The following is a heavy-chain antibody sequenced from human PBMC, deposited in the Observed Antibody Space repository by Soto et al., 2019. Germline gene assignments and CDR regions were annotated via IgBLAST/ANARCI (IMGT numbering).Heavy chain of an antibody. V-gene: IGHV4-59*01. J-gene: IGHJ4*02. CDR2: IIYSSGST. CDR1: GDSITGYY. CDR3: ARGNFYYDSLTGFYPGYYFDY. D-gene: IGHD3-9*01. Sequence: NPSETLSLTCSVSGDSITGYYWGWIRQPPGKGLEWIGSIIYSSGSTNYSPSLKSRVTISLDTSKNQFSLKLSSVTAADTAVYYCARGNFYYDSLTGFYPGYYFDYWGQGTRVTVSS.